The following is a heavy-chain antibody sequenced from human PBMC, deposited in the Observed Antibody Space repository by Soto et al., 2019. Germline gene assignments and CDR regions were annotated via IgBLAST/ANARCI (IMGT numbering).Heavy chain of an antibody. D-gene: IGHD3-10*01. CDR2: IKQDGSEK. CDR1: GFTFSSYW. Sequence: QLGGSLRLSCAASGFTFSSYWMSWVRQDPGKGLEWVANIKQDGSEKYYVDSVKGRFTISRNNAKNSLYLQMNSLRAEDTAEYYCAREVTMVRGGSWRAFDIWGQGTMVTVSS. V-gene: IGHV3-7*01. CDR3: AREVTMVRGGSWRAFDI. J-gene: IGHJ3*02.